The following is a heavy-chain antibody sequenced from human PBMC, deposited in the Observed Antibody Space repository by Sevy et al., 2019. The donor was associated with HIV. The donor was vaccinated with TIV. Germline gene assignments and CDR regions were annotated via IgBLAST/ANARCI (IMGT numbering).Heavy chain of an antibody. CDR3: VIGDTPRLTGSGTRLKDQSLNYFEF. D-gene: IGHD3-16*02. CDR1: RYTLSEVS. CDR2: FVPEDGEI. J-gene: IGHJ4*02. Sequence: ASVKVSCKVPRYTLSEVSMHWVRQAPGKGLEWMGGFVPEDGEIVYAQKFQGRVTVAEDTLTDTAYLKVTNLRSEDTATYFCVIGDTPRLTGSGTRLKDQSLNYFEFWGQGTLVTVSS. V-gene: IGHV1-24*01.